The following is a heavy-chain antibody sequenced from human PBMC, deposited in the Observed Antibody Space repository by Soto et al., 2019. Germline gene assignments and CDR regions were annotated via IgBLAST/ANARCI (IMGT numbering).Heavy chain of an antibody. CDR2: IGARSDGI. J-gene: IGHJ4*02. Sequence: EVRLLESGGDLVQPGDSLTLSCAASGFAFSDYAMTWVRQAPGKGLEWVSVIGARSDGIEYADSVKGRFFVSRDNSRDTLFLRMTSLRIEDTATYSCAKYMVQSATRVFDYWGQGALVSVSS. V-gene: IGHV3-23*01. D-gene: IGHD2-8*01. CDR1: GFAFSDYA. CDR3: AKYMVQSATRVFDY.